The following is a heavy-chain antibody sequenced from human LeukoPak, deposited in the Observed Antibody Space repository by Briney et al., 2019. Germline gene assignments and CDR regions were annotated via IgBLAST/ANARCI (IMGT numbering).Heavy chain of an antibody. CDR2: IHHTGTT. V-gene: IGHV4-38-2*02. D-gene: IGHD6-19*01. CDR1: TFSITERAYY. CDR3: ARDGSGTFHWYDA. J-gene: IGHJ5*02. Sequence: PSETLCLTCAVSTFSITERAYYWAWIRQPPGKGLEWIATIHHTGTTFYNPSLKSRVTMSVDTSKCQFSLKLFSVSAADTAVYYCARDGSGTFHWYDAWGEGTPVTVSS.